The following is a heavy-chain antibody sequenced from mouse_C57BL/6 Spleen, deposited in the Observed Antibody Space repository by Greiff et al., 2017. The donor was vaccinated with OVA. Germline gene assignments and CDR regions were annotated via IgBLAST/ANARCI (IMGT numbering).Heavy chain of an antibody. CDR3: ARNGVRWGYFDY. CDR2: IWSGGST. V-gene: IGHV2-2*01. Sequence: VQVVESGPGLVQPSQSLSITCTVSGFSLTSYGVHWVRQSPGKGLEWLGVIWSGGSTDYNAAFISRLSISKDNSKSQVFFKMNSLQADDTAIYDCARNGVRWGYFDYWGQGTTLTVSS. J-gene: IGHJ2*01. D-gene: IGHD1-1*01. CDR1: GFSLTSYG.